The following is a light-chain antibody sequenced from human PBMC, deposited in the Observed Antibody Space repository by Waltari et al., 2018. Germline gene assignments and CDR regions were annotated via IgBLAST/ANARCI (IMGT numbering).Light chain of an antibody. CDR2: DVS. CDR3: SSYTSSSTSVV. J-gene: IGLJ2*01. CDR1: SGDVGGYNY. V-gene: IGLV2-14*01. Sequence: QSALTQPASVSGSPGQSITIPCTGTSGDVGGYNYVSWYQQHPGKAPKLMIYDVSKRPSGVSNRFSGSKSGNTASLTISGLQAEDEADYYCSSYTSSSTSVVFGGGTKLTVL.